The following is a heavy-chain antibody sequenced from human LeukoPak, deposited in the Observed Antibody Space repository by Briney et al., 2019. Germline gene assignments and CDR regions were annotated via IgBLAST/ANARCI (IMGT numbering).Heavy chain of an antibody. J-gene: IGHJ4*02. Sequence: PGGSLRLSCAASGFTFNSYWMTWVRQAPGKGLEWVANIKQDGSKKNYVDSVKGRFTISRDNAKNSLYLQMNSLRAEDTAVYYCARDWGVVITSYYFDYWGQGTLVTVSS. D-gene: IGHD3-3*01. CDR2: IKQDGSKK. V-gene: IGHV3-7*03. CDR3: ARDWGVVITSYYFDY. CDR1: GFTFNSYW.